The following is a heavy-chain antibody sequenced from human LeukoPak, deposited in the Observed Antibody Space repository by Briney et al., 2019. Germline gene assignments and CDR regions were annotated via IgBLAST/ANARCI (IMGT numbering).Heavy chain of an antibody. CDR2: IASDGSST. J-gene: IGHJ4*02. D-gene: IGHD4-23*01. CDR3: ARGRPHGNDY. V-gene: IGHV3-74*01. CDR1: GFSFSSYW. Sequence: PGGSLRISCAASGFSFSSYWMNWVRQAPGKGLVWVSRIASDGSSTTYADSVKGRFSISRDNAKNTPYLQMNSLRDEDTAVYYCARGRPHGNDYWGQGTLVTVAT.